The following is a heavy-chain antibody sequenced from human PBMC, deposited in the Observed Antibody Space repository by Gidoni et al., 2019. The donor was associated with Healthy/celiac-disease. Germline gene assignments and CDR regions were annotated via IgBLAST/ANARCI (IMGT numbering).Heavy chain of an antibody. D-gene: IGHD3-10*01. Sequence: QVQLVQSGAEVKKPGASVKVSCKAAGSTFTGHYMPWVRQAPGQGLEWRGRINPNSGGTNYAQKFQGRVTMTRDTSISTAYMELSRLRSDDTAVYYWARELDLLSDMVRGVIITDAGGPWGQGTLVTVSS. J-gene: IGHJ5*02. CDR2: INPNSGGT. V-gene: IGHV1-2*06. CDR1: GSTFTGHY. CDR3: ARELDLLSDMVRGVIITDAGGP.